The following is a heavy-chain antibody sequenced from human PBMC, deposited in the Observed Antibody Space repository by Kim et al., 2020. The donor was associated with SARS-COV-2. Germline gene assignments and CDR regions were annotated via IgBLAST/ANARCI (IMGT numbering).Heavy chain of an antibody. Sequence: DSVKGRFNISRDNSKNTLYLQLHSLRAADTAMYYCARVGAYCGGDCDRDFWGQGTLVTVSS. V-gene: IGHV3-30*07. CDR3: ARVGAYCGGDCDRDF. D-gene: IGHD2-21*02. J-gene: IGHJ4*02.